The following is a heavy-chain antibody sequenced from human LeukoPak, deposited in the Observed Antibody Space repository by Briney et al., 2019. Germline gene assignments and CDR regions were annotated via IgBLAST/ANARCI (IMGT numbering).Heavy chain of an antibody. V-gene: IGHV3-53*01. CDR1: GFTVGSNY. CDR2: IYRGGSR. Sequence: PGGSLRLSCAASGFTVGSNYMSWVRQAPGKGLEWVSVIYRGGSRFYSDSAKGRFTNSKDNSKNTLYLQMNSLRAEDTAVYYCARVLKYSYGTPGEFDYGGQGTLDTVSS. D-gene: IGHD5-18*01. J-gene: IGHJ4*02. CDR3: ARVLKYSYGTPGEFDY.